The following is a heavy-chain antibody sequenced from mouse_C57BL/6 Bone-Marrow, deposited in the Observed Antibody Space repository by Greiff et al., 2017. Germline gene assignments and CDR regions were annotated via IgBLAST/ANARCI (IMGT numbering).Heavy chain of an antibody. V-gene: IGHV14-1*01. Sequence: VQLQPSGAELVRPGASVKLSCTASGFNIKDSYMHWVKQRTEPGLEWIGRIDPADGDTEYAPKCQGKATMTAYTSSNPAYLQLSSLTSEDTAVYYCTTPHGYFDYWCQGTTLTVSS. CDR2: IDPADGDT. CDR3: TTPHGYFDY. CDR1: GFNIKDSY. D-gene: IGHD1-1*01. J-gene: IGHJ2*01.